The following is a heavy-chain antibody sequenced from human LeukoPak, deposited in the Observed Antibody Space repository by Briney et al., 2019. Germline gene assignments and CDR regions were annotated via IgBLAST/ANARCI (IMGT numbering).Heavy chain of an antibody. CDR1: GFTFSTYG. Sequence: GGSLRLSCAASGFTFSTYGMHWVRQAPGKGLEWVAFIRYDAINKYYADSVKGRFTISRDNAKNSLYLQMNSLRAEDTAVYYCARSELGYNYHYMDVWGKGTTVTISS. J-gene: IGHJ6*03. CDR2: IRYDAINK. CDR3: ARSELGYNYHYMDV. D-gene: IGHD3-10*01. V-gene: IGHV3-30*02.